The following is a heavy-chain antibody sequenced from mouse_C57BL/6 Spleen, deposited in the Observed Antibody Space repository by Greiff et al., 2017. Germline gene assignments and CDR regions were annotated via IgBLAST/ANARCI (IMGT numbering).Heavy chain of an antibody. Sequence: VQLKQSVAELVRPGASVTLSCTASGFNIKNTYMHWVQQRPEQGLEWLGRIDPANGNTKYAPKFQGKATITAATASNTAYLQLSSLNSEDTAIYYCARFLYGYDGSRDYWGQGTSVTVSA. CDR2: IDPANGNT. CDR3: ARFLYGYDGSRDY. CDR1: GFNIKNTY. J-gene: IGHJ4*01. D-gene: IGHD2-2*01. V-gene: IGHV14-3*01.